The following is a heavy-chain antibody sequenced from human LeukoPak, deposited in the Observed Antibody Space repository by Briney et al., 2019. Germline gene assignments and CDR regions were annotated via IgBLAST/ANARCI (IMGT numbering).Heavy chain of an antibody. V-gene: IGHV3-20*04. CDR2: INWNGGST. CDR1: GFTFDDYG. Sequence: GPGGSLRLSCAASGFTFDDYGMSWVRQAPGKGLEWVSGINWNGGSTGYADSVKGRFTISRANAKNSLYLQMNSLRAEDTALYYCARDQIGTSCFDIWGQGTMVTVSS. D-gene: IGHD2-2*01. J-gene: IGHJ3*02. CDR3: ARDQIGTSCFDI.